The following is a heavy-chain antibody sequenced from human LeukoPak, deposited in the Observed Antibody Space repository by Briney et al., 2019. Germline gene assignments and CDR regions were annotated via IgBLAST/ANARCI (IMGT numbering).Heavy chain of an antibody. Sequence: GGSLRLSCAASGFTFSSYGMHWVRQAPGKGLEWVAFIRYDGSNKYYADSVKGRFTISRDNSKNTLYLQMNSLRAEDTAVYYCAKDLGFIVATDYWGQGTLVTVSS. CDR3: AKDLGFIVATDY. J-gene: IGHJ4*02. V-gene: IGHV3-30*02. CDR2: IRYDGSNK. CDR1: GFTFSSYG. D-gene: IGHD5-12*01.